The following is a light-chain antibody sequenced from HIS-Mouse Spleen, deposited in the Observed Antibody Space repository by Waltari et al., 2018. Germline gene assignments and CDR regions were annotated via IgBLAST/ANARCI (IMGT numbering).Light chain of an antibody. J-gene: IGLJ2*01. V-gene: IGLV3-21*03. CDR3: QVWDSSSDHVV. CDR2: DDG. Sequence: SYVLTQPPSVSVAPGKTARITCGGNNLGSKRVHWYQQKPGQAPVLVVYDDGDRPSGIPERFSGSNSGNTATLTISRVEAGDEADYYCQVWDSSSDHVVFGGGTKLTVL. CDR1: NLGSKR.